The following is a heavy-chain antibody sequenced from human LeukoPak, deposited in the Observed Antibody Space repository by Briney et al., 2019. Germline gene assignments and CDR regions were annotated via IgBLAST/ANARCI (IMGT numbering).Heavy chain of an antibody. V-gene: IGHV3-11*04. Sequence: GGSLRLSCAASGFTFSDYYMSWIRQAPGKGLEWVSYISSSGSTIYYADSVKGRFTISRDNAKNSLYLQMNSLRAEDTAVYYCARSNGFDWSQYYFDYWGQGTLVTVSS. J-gene: IGHJ4*02. CDR2: ISSSGSTI. CDR1: GFTFSDYY. D-gene: IGHD3-9*01. CDR3: ARSNGFDWSQYYFDY.